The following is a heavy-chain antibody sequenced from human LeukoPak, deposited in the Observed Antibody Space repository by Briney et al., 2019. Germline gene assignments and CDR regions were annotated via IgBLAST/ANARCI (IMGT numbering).Heavy chain of an antibody. D-gene: IGHD3-10*01. CDR2: ISYDGSNK. CDR1: GFTFSSYA. V-gene: IGHV3-30-3*01. CDR3: ARQRGITMVRGVIMF. Sequence: GGSLRLSCAASGFTFSSYAMHWVRQAPGKGLEWVAVISYDGSNKYYADSVKGRFTISRDNSKNTLYLQMNSLRAEDTAVYYCARQRGITMVRGVIMFWGQGTLVTVSS. J-gene: IGHJ4*02.